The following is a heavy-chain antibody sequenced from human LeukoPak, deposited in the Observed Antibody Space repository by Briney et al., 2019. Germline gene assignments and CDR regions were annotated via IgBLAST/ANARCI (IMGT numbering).Heavy chain of an antibody. J-gene: IGHJ4*02. Sequence: SETLSLTCVVSGYSINNGHYWGRIRQPPGKGLEWIGSIFHSGSTYRNPSLKSRVTIPVDTSKNQFSLNLRSVTAADTAVYYCARGRTPDIPLAGTGFDFDYWGQGTLVTVSS. V-gene: IGHV4-38-2*01. CDR3: ARGRTPDIPLAGTGFDFDY. D-gene: IGHD6-19*01. CDR2: IFHSGST. CDR1: GYSINNGHY.